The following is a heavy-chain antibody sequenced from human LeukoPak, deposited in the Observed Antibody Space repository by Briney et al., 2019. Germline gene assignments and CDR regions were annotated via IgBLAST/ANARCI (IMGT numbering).Heavy chain of an antibody. CDR1: GFIFSSYA. V-gene: IGHV3-23*01. D-gene: IGHD6-13*01. CDR3: AKDRGSSWYGTSDY. Sequence: GGSLRLSCAASGFIFSSYAMSWVRQTPGKGLEWVSRISESGGSTYYADSVKGRFTISRDNSKNTLYLQMNSLRAEDTAVYYCAKDRGSSWYGTSDYWGQGTFVTASS. J-gene: IGHJ4*02. CDR2: ISESGGST.